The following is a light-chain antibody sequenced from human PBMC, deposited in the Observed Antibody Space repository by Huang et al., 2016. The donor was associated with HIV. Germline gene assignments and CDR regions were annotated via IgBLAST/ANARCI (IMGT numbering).Light chain of an antibody. CDR2: YAS. CDR3: HQSSSLPYT. J-gene: IGKJ2*01. Sequence: EIVLTQSPDFQSVTPKEKVTITCRASPSIGSSLHWYQQTPDQYSKLLIKYASQSLSVVPARFSGSGSVTDFTLTINSLEAEDAATYYCHQSSSLPYTFGQGTKLGIK. V-gene: IGKV6-21*01. CDR1: PSIGSS.